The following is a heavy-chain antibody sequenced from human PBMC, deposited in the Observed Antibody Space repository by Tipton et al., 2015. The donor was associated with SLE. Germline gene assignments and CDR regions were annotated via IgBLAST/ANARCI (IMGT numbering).Heavy chain of an antibody. CDR1: GGSFGTYY. CDR3: ARAAYCGGDCRGGDFQH. J-gene: IGHJ1*01. CDR2: INHSGST. D-gene: IGHD2-21*02. Sequence: TLSLTCAVYGGSFGTYYWSWIRQPPGKGLEWIGEINHSGSTNYNPSLKSRVTISVDTSNNQFPLKLSSVTAADTALYYCARAAYCGGDCRGGDFQHWGRGTLITVSS. V-gene: IGHV4-34*01.